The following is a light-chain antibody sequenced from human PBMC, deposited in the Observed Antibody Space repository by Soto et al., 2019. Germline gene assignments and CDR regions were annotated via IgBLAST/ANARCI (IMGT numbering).Light chain of an antibody. V-gene: IGLV2-14*03. CDR3: TSWTTSTTMI. Sequence: SMLTQPASVSGSPGQSITISCTGTSSDIGAYNFVSWYQQHPGKAPKLMLYDVNIRPSGVSNRFSGSKSGNTASLTISGLQAEDEADYYCTSWTTSTTMIFGGVTMVTVL. CDR2: DVN. J-gene: IGLJ2*01. CDR1: SSDIGAYNF.